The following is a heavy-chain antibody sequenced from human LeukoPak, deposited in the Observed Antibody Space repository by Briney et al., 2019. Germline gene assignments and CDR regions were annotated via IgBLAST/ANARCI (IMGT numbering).Heavy chain of an antibody. J-gene: IGHJ4*02. CDR2: VSYDGSYK. CDR3: AREHGRSGYFDY. V-gene: IGHV3-30*04. CDR1: GFTFSKFA. D-gene: IGHD3-22*01. Sequence: GGSLRLSCAAAGFTFSKFAMHWVRQAPGKGLEWVAVVSYDGSYKYYADSVKGRFTISRDNSKNTLYLQMNSLRVEDTAVYYCAREHGRSGYFDYWGQGALVSVSS.